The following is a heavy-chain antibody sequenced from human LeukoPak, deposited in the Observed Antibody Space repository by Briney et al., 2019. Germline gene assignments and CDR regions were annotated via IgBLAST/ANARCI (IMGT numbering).Heavy chain of an antibody. CDR2: IYYAGDT. CDR1: GGSISSSNHY. Sequence: ASETLSLTCIVSGGSISSSNHYWGWVRQPPGRGLEWIGSIYYAGDTYYNPSLKSRVTISVDTSKSQFSVKLNSLTAADTAVYYCARIPKSNGWSIGYWGQGTLVTVSS. CDR3: ARIPKSNGWSIGY. D-gene: IGHD6-19*01. V-gene: IGHV4-39*07. J-gene: IGHJ4*02.